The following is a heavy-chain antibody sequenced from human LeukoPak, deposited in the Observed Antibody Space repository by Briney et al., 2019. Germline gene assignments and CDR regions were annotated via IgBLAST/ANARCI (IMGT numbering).Heavy chain of an antibody. Sequence: KHWGSLRLSCAASGFTFSSYSMNWVRQAPGKGLEWVSSISSSSSYIYYADSVKGRFTISRDNAKNSLYLQMNSLRAEDTAVYYCARVPTWTTVDYWGQGTLVTVSS. CDR2: ISSSSSYI. V-gene: IGHV3-21*01. J-gene: IGHJ4*02. CDR3: ARVPTWTTVDY. CDR1: GFTFSSYS. D-gene: IGHD1-14*01.